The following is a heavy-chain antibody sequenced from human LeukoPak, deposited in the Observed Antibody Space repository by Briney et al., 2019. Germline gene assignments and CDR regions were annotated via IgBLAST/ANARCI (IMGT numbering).Heavy chain of an antibody. Sequence: SETLSLTCTVSGGSISSYYWSWIRQPPGKGLEWIGYIYYSGSTNYNPSLKSRVTISVDTSKNQFSLKLSSVTAADTAVYYCARDRELGFDYLGQGTLVTVSS. J-gene: IGHJ4*02. CDR1: GGSISSYY. CDR3: ARDRELGFDY. D-gene: IGHD1-26*01. V-gene: IGHV4-59*01. CDR2: IYYSGST.